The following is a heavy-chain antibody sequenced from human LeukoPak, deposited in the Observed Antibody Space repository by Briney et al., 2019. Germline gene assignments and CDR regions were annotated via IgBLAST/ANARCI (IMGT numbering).Heavy chain of an antibody. D-gene: IGHD3-3*01. Sequence: PSETLSLTCTVSGGSISSSSYYWDWVRQPPGKGLEWIGNVYYGGNTFYNSSLESRVTISVDMSKNQFSLKLSSLTAADTAVYYCARGVNYDSWSGYYTWVGYYYYYMDVWGKGTTVTVSS. V-gene: IGHV4-39*01. CDR2: VYYGGNT. CDR1: GGSISSSSYY. CDR3: ARGVNYDSWSGYYTWVGYYYYYMDV. J-gene: IGHJ6*03.